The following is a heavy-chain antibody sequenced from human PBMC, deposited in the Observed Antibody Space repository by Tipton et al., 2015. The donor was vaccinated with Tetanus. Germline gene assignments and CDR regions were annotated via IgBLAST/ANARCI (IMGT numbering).Heavy chain of an antibody. CDR1: RGPISSYY. J-gene: IGHJ4*02. V-gene: IGHV4-4*07. CDR3: ARGITDGYNRRFDY. Sequence: LRLSCTVSRGPISSYYWSWIRQPAGKGLEWIGHISNGNTDYAPSLKSRLTLSVDTSKNQIFLNLRSVTAADAGIYYCARGITDGYNRRFDYWGQGALVAVSS. D-gene: IGHD5-24*01. CDR2: ISNGNT.